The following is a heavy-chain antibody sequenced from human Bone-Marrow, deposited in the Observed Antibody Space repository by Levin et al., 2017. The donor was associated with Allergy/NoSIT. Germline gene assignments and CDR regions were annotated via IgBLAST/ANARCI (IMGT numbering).Heavy chain of an antibody. Sequence: SCEASGITVTSHYISWVRQSPGKGLEWVSVIYSAGSTFYADSVKGRFTISRDESKNAVYLQMSDLTAEDTAMYYCARDFHTFGVQDWGQGTLVSVSS. CDR2: IYSAGST. V-gene: IGHV3-53*01. J-gene: IGHJ1*01. D-gene: IGHD2-2*02. CDR3: ARDFHTFGVQD. CDR1: GITVTSHY.